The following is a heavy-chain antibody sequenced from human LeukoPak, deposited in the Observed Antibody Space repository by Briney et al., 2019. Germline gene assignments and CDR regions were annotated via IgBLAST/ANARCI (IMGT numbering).Heavy chain of an antibody. CDR2: IYYSGST. D-gene: IGHD3-10*01. CDR3: ARDYRGVPGAFDI. J-gene: IGHJ3*02. CDR1: GGSISSGDYY. Sequence: PSETLSLTCTVSGGSISSGDYYWSWIRQPPGKGLEWIGYIYYSGSTYYNPSLKSRVTISVDTSKNQLSLKLSSVTAADTAVYYCARDYRGVPGAFDIWGQGTMVTVSS. V-gene: IGHV4-30-4*08.